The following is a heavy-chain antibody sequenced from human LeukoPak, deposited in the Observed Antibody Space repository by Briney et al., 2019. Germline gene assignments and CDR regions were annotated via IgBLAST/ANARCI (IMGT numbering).Heavy chain of an antibody. CDR3: ARDLLWFGEP. Sequence: GGSLRLSCAASGFTFSSYSMNWVRQAPGKGLEWASSISSSSSYIYYADSVKGRFTISRDNAKNSLYLQMNSLRAEDTAVYYCARDLLWFGEPWGQGTLVTVSS. CDR1: GFTFSSYS. CDR2: ISSSSSYI. D-gene: IGHD3-10*01. V-gene: IGHV3-21*01. J-gene: IGHJ5*02.